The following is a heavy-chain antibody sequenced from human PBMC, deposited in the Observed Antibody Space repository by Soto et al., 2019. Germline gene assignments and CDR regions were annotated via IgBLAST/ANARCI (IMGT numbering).Heavy chain of an antibody. J-gene: IGHJ6*02. CDR2: INHRGST. Sequence: SETLSLTCAVYGGSFSGYYWSWIRQPPGKGLEWIGEINHRGSTKYNPSLKSRVTISADTSKNQFSLKLSSVTAADTAVYYCARGPPGYYYYGMDVWGQGTTVTVSS. CDR3: ARGPPGYYYYGMDV. V-gene: IGHV4-34*01. CDR1: GGSFSGYY.